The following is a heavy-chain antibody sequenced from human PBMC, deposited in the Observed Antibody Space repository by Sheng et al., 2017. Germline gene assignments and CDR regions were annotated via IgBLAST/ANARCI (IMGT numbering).Heavy chain of an antibody. CDR3: ARALVQVGYYYYGMDV. D-gene: IGHD3-9*01. CDR1: GFTFSSYG. Sequence: QVQLVESGGGVVQPGRSLRLSCAASGFTFSSYGMHWVRQAPGKGLEWVAVIWYDGSNKYYADSVKGRFTISRDNSKNTLYLQMNSLRAEDTAVYYCARALVQVGYYYYGMDVWGQGTTVTVSS. J-gene: IGHJ6*02. CDR2: IWYDGSNK. V-gene: IGHV3-33*01.